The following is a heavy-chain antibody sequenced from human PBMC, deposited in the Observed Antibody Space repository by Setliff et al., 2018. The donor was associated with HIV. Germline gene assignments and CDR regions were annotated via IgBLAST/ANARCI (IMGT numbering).Heavy chain of an antibody. D-gene: IGHD3-16*01. CDR1: GFTFSNAW. Sequence: SCAASGFTFSNAWMSWVRQAPGKGLEWVSFVHNTDTYYANSVKGRFTISRDNSKTMVFLRMNSLRPEDSAMYYCVRGETYAHWPKGDYWGQGTLVTVSS. CDR2: VHNTDT. CDR3: VRGETYAHWPKGDY. J-gene: IGHJ4*02. V-gene: IGHV3-53*01.